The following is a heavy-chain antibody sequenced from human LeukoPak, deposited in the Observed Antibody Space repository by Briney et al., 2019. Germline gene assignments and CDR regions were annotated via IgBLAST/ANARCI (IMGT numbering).Heavy chain of an antibody. D-gene: IGHD3-9*01. Sequence: PGGSLRLSCAASGFTFDDYAMHWVRQAPGKGLEWVSLISGDGGSTYYADSVKGRFTISRDNSKNPLYLQLNSLRTEDTALYYCAKENILTGYYSSYGMDVWGQGTTVTVSS. CDR2: ISGDGGST. CDR1: GFTFDDYA. V-gene: IGHV3-43*02. CDR3: AKENILTGYYSSYGMDV. J-gene: IGHJ6*02.